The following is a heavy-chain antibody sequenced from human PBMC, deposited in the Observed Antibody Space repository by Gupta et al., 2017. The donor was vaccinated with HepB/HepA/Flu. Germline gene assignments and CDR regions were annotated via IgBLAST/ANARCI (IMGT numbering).Heavy chain of an antibody. Sequence: QVQLVQSGAEVTKPGSSVKVSCKASGVTFSSSATRCVRHAPGQGLEWMGGIIPIFGTANYAQKFQGRVTITADESTSTAYMELSSLRSEDTAVYYWARPRRGSGSYYYYYMDVWGKGTTVTVSS. CDR2: IIPIFGTA. D-gene: IGHD6-19*01. V-gene: IGHV1-69*01. CDR3: ARPRRGSGSYYYYYMDV. J-gene: IGHJ6*03. CDR1: GVTFSSSA.